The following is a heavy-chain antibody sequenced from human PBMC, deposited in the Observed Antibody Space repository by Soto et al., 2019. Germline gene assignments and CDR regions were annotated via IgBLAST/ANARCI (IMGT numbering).Heavy chain of an antibody. V-gene: IGHV3-66*01. CDR2: IYSGGST. D-gene: IGHD3-3*01. CDR3: ARDRPKSYDFWSGFRFDP. Sequence: GGSLRLSCAASGFTVSSNYMSWVRQAPGKGLEWVSVIYSGGSTYYADSVKGRFTISRDNSKNTLYLQMNSLRAEDTAVYYCARDRPKSYDFWSGFRFDPWGQGTLVTVSS. CDR1: GFTVSSNY. J-gene: IGHJ5*02.